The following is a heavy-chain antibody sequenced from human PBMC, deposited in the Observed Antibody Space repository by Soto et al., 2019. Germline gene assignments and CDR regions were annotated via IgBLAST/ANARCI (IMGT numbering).Heavy chain of an antibody. Sequence: SETLSLTCTVSGGSISSYYWSWIRQPPGKGLEWIGYIYYSGSTNYNPSLKSRVTISVDTSKNQFSLKLSSVTAADTAVYYCACHSDGDPAFDYWGQGTLVTVSS. CDR1: GGSISSYY. V-gene: IGHV4-59*01. CDR2: IYYSGST. CDR3: ACHSDGDPAFDY. D-gene: IGHD4-17*01. J-gene: IGHJ4*02.